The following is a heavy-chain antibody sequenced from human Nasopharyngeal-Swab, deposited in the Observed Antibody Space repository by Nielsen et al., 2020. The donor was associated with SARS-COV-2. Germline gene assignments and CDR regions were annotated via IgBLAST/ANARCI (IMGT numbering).Heavy chain of an antibody. D-gene: IGHD5-12*01. J-gene: IGHJ4*02. Sequence: SLTISCAASVFTFRSYAMHWVRQAPGKGLERVAVLWYDGSNIHYVDSVEGRFTISRDNSKDTLYLQMNRLRVEDTAVYYCARGGVWGAYEENFEYWGQGTLVTVSP. CDR3: ARGGVWGAYEENFEY. CDR2: LWYDGSNI. V-gene: IGHV3-33*01. CDR1: VFTFRSYA.